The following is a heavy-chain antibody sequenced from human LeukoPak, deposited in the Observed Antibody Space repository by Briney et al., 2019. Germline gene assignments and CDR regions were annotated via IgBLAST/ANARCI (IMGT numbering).Heavy chain of an antibody. Sequence: GGSLRLSCAASGFTFSDYYMSWIRQAPGKGLEWVSYISSSGSTIYYADSVKGRFTISRDKAKNSLYLQMNSLRAQDTAVHSSARGPSIAQYFQQGGQGTLVSVSS. CDR3: ARGPSIAQYFQQ. D-gene: IGHD2/OR15-2a*01. CDR2: ISSSGSTI. J-gene: IGHJ1*01. CDR1: GFTFSDYY. V-gene: IGHV3-11*04.